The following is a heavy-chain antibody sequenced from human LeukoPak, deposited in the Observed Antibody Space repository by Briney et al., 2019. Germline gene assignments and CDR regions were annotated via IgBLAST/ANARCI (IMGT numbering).Heavy chain of an antibody. CDR2: INGNGGGS. CDR3: AKDSNGWYQRGSNYFDY. V-gene: IGHV3-23*01. Sequence: GGSLRLSCAASGFTFSDHAMSWVRQAPAKGLEWVSSINGNGGGSYYIDSVKGRFTISRDNSKNTLYLQMNSLRAEDTAEYYCAKDSNGWYQRGSNYFDYWGQGTLVTVSS. D-gene: IGHD6-19*01. J-gene: IGHJ4*02. CDR1: GFTFSDHA.